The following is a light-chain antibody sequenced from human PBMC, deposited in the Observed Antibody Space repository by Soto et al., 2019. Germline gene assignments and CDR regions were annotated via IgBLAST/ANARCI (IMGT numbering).Light chain of an antibody. Sequence: EILSAQAPGTLTLSPGARPTLSCWAGQSVSNRYLAWYQQKPGQAPRLLIYGAASRATGIPDRFNGSGSGTDFTITIRRLESDDFALYYCQQHAEGTPITFGQGTRREIK. CDR3: QQHAEGTPIT. J-gene: IGKJ5*01. CDR1: QSVSNRY. CDR2: GAA. V-gene: IGKV3-20*01.